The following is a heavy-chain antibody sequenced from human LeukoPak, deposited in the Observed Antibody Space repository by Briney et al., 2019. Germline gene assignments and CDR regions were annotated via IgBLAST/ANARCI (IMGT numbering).Heavy chain of an antibody. J-gene: IGHJ4*02. D-gene: IGHD3-16*01. CDR2: IHTSGCT. V-gene: IGHV4-4*07. CDR3: ARGPSGGSGHDY. CDR1: GVSISGYN. Sequence: PSETLSLACTLSGVSISGYNWSWIRQPAGEGLEWIGRIHTSGCTNYNPSLKGRVTMSRDTSKNQFSLKLSSVTAADTAVYYCARGPSGGSGHDYWRQGTLVTVSS.